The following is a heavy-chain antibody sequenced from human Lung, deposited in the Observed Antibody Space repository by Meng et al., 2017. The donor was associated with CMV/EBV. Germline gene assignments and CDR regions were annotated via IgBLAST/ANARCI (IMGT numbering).Heavy chain of an antibody. CDR1: DYTVTTYG. Sequence: QVQLVQAGAEVTRPAASVRVSCPASDYTVTTYGFSWVRLAQGKGLEWMGWISNYNDYTNYAYQFQGRLTLNANRFTKMTYMELTSLTSDDTAIYDCLIEKRSLTMTTYFFDHWGQGTLVTVSS. D-gene: IGHD4/OR15-4a*01. CDR2: ISNYNDYT. J-gene: IGHJ4*02. CDR3: LIEKRSLTMTTYFFDH. V-gene: IGHV1-18*01.